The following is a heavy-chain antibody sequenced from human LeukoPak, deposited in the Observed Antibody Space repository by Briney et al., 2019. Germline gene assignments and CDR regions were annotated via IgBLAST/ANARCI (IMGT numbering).Heavy chain of an antibody. D-gene: IGHD3-9*01. CDR3: TSLSVLRHFDLSVYYYYMDV. CDR2: IRSKANTYET. J-gene: IGHJ6*03. Sequence: GGSLRLSCAASGFTFNGSAMRWVRQASGKGLEWICHIRSKANTYETGYAESVKGRFTISRDNYKSKTYLQMNSLKIEDTAVYYCTSLSVLRHFDLSVYYYYMDVWGKGTTVTISS. V-gene: IGHV3-73*01. CDR1: GFTFNGSA.